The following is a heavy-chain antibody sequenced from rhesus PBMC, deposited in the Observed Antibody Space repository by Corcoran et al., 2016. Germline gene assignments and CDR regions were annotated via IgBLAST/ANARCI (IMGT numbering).Heavy chain of an antibody. V-gene: IGHV4S6*01. D-gene: IGHD5-36*01. CDR1: GASTSSNF. CDR2: ISGSGTTT. CDR3: ARAGIATDFDF. Sequence: QVQLQESGPGLVKPSETLPLTCAVHGASTSSNFWSWIRQPPGQGLEWIGRISGSGTTTDSNPSLKSRVAISMDTSRNQISLKLDSVTAADTAIYYCARAGIATDFDFWGQGLLVTVSS. J-gene: IGHJ4*01.